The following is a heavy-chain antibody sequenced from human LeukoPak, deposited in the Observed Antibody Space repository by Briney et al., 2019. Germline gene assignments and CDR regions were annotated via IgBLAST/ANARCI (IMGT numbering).Heavy chain of an antibody. CDR3: AKGNWGSPFDS. V-gene: IGHV3-9*01. J-gene: IGHJ4*02. CDR2: ISWNCGTI. Sequence: GRSLRLSCAASGFTFGAYSMHWVRQVPGKDLEWVSGISWNCGTIDYVDSVRGRFTISRDNAKSSLYLQMNSLRADDTALYYCAKGNWGSPFDSWGQGTLVAVSS. CDR1: GFTFGAYS. D-gene: IGHD7-27*01.